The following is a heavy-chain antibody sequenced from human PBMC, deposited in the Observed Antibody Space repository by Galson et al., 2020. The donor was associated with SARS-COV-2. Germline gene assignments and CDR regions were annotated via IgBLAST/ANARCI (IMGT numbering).Heavy chain of an antibody. CDR1: GFTFSSYA. CDR3: ARALAGYRWFDP. Sequence: QLGESLKISCAASGFTFSSYAMHWVRQAPGKGLEWVAVISYDGSNKYYADSVKGRFTISRDNSKNTLYLQMNSLRAEDTAVYYCARALAGYRWFDPWGQGTLVTVSS. J-gene: IGHJ5*02. D-gene: IGHD5-18*01. CDR2: ISYDGSNK. V-gene: IGHV3-30*04.